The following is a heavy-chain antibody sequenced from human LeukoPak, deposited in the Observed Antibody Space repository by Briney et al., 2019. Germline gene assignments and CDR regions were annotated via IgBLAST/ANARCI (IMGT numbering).Heavy chain of an antibody. Sequence: GGSLRLSCAASGFTLDDYGMSWVRQAPGKGLEWVSGFHWNGGSTGYADSVRGRFTISRDNAKNSLYLQMNSLRAEDTALYYCARDGGTIHPFDYWGQGTLVTVSS. J-gene: IGHJ4*02. V-gene: IGHV3-20*04. CDR3: ARDGGTIHPFDY. CDR2: FHWNGGST. D-gene: IGHD2-2*02. CDR1: GFTLDDYG.